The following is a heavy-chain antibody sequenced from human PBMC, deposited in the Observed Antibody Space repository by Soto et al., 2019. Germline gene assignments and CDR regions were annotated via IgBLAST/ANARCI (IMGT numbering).Heavy chain of an antibody. CDR3: AHSGGYDFWSGFKLDY. D-gene: IGHD3-3*01. J-gene: IGHJ4*02. Sequence: SDPTLVNPTQTLTLTCTFSGFSLSTSGVGVGWIRQPPGKALEWLALIYWNDDKRYSPSLKSRLTITKDTSKNQVVLTMTNMDPVDTATYYCAHSGGYDFWSGFKLDYWGQGTLVTVSS. CDR2: IYWNDDK. V-gene: IGHV2-5*01. CDR1: GFSLSTSGVG.